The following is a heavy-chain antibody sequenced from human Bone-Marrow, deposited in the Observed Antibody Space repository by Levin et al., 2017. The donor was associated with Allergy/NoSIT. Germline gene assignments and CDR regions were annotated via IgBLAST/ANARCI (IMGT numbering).Heavy chain of an antibody. CDR3: ARDSSLSLDV. CDR1: GFTFSGYA. J-gene: IGHJ6*02. Sequence: GESLKISCAVSGFTFSGYAMTWVRQAPGKGLEWVSSITSNGDTTYYSDSVKGRFTISKDTSRNTLFLQMNSLRVEDSAVYDCARDSSLSLDVWGQGTTVTVSS. D-gene: IGHD3-10*01. CDR2: ITSNGDTT. V-gene: IGHV3-23*01.